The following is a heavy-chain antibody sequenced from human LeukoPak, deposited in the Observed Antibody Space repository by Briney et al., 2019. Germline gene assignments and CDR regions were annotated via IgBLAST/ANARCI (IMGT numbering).Heavy chain of an antibody. CDR1: GFTFSTYA. CDR3: ARDGGWGRWLQLPLYRLDY. V-gene: IGHV3-23*01. CDR2: ISGSAFGT. J-gene: IGHJ4*02. Sequence: GGSLRLSCTASGFTFSTYAMSWVRQAPGKGLEWVSSISGSAFGTKYADPVKGRFTISRDNSKNTLYLQMNSLRAEDTAVYYCARDGGWGRWLQLPLYRLDYWGQGTLVTVSS. D-gene: IGHD5-24*01.